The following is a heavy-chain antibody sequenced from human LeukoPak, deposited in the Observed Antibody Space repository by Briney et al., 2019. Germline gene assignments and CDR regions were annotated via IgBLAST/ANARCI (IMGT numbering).Heavy chain of an antibody. J-gene: IGHJ4*02. CDR1: GFTFDDYG. CDR2: INWNGGST. CDR3: ARDGGYGKDFDY. Sequence: GGSLRLSCAASGFTFDDYGMSWVRQAPGKGLEWVSGINWNGGSTGYADSVKGRFTISSDNAKNSLYLQMNSLRAEDTALYYCARDGGYGKDFDYWGQGTLVTVSS. D-gene: IGHD3-22*01. V-gene: IGHV3-20*04.